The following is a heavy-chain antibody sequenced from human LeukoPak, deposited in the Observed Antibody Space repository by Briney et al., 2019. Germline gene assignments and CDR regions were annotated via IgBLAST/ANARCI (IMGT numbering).Heavy chain of an antibody. V-gene: IGHV3-48*03. CDR1: GFTFSSYE. J-gene: IGHJ4*02. CDR2: ISSSGSTI. CDR3: AREGVIRGIPFDY. D-gene: IGHD3-10*01. Sequence: GGSLRLSCAASGFTFSSYEVNWVRQAPGKGLEWASYISSSGSTIYYADSVKGRFTISRDNAKNSLYLQMNSLRAEDTAVYYCAREGVIRGIPFDYWGQGTLVTVSS.